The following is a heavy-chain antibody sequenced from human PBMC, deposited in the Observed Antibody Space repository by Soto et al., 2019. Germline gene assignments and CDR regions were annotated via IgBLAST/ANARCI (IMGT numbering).Heavy chain of an antibody. D-gene: IGHD3-22*01. V-gene: IGHV3-30*18. CDR1: EFTCSTYG. J-gene: IGHJ3*02. CDR2: ISYDGSKK. Sequence: PGGSLRLSCAASEFTCSTYGMHWVRQAPGKGLEWVAIISYDGSKKYYADSVKGRFTISRDNSKNSLYLQMNSLRTEDTALYYCAKDRAGYYYDSSGPKSDAFDIWGQGTMVTVSS. CDR3: AKDRAGYYYDSSGPKSDAFDI.